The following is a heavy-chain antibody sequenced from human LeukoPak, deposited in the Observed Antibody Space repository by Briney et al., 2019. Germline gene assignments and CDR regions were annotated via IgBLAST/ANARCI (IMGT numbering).Heavy chain of an antibody. Sequence: GGSLRLSCAASGFTFSSYGMNWVRQAPGKGLEWVSVIYSGGSTYYADSVKGRFTISRDNSKNTLYLQMNSLRAEDTAVYYFARTITMIVVVNDAFDIWGQGTMVTVSS. CDR3: ARTITMIVVVNDAFDI. CDR1: GFTFSSYG. D-gene: IGHD3-22*01. J-gene: IGHJ3*02. V-gene: IGHV3-66*01. CDR2: IYSGGST.